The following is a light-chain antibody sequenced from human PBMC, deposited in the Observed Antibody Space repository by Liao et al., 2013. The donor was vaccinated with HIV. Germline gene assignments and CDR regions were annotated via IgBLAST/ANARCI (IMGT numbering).Light chain of an antibody. CDR1: KLGDKY. V-gene: IGLV3-1*01. J-gene: IGLJ2*01. CDR3: QAWDSSPVV. CDR2: QDI. Sequence: SYELTQPPSVSVSPGQTASITCSGDKLGDKYTCWYQQKPGQSPVLVIYQDIKRPSEIPERFSGSNSGNTATLTISGTQAMDEADYYCQAWDSSPVVFGGGTKLTVL.